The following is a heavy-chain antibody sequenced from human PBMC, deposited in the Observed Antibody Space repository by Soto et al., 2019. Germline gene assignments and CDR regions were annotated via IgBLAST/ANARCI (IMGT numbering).Heavy chain of an antibody. V-gene: IGHV1-69*15. CDR3: AKDGGADGYFGNWLDP. CDR1: VGTFSNYA. CDR2: IIPIFGTT. D-gene: IGHD5-12*01. Sequence: QVQLVQSGAEVKKPGSSVKVSCKASVGTFSNYAITWVRQAPGQGLEWVARIIPIFGTTNVAQKFQGRVTITADDSTTTAYMDLSGLRSDDTAVYYCAKDGGADGYFGNWLDPWGQGTLVTVSS. J-gene: IGHJ5*02.